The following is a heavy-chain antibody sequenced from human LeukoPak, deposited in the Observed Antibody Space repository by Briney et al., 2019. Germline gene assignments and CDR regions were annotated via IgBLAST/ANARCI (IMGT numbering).Heavy chain of an antibody. CDR3: ASSVDYYDSSGYYALEH. V-gene: IGHV4-31*03. D-gene: IGHD3-22*01. J-gene: IGHJ1*01. Sequence: PSETLSLTCTVSGGSISSGGYYWSWIRQHPGKGLEWIGYIYYSGSTYYNPSLKSRVTISVDTSKNQFPLKLSSVTAADTAVYYCASSVDYYDSSGYYALEHWGQGTLVTVSP. CDR2: IYYSGST. CDR1: GGSISSGGYY.